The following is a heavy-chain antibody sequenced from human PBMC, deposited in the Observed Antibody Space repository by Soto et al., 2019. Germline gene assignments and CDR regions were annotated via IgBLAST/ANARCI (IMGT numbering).Heavy chain of an antibody. V-gene: IGHV3-30*18. CDR2: ISYDGSNK. Sequence: QVQLVESGGGVVQPGRSLRLSCAASGFTFSSYGMHWVRQAPGKGLEWVAVISYDGSNKYYADSVKGRFTISRDNSKNTXXLQMNSLRAEDTAVYYCAKLEMATIPNYYYYGMDVWGQGTTVTVSS. D-gene: IGHD5-12*01. J-gene: IGHJ6*02. CDR3: AKLEMATIPNYYYYGMDV. CDR1: GFTFSSYG.